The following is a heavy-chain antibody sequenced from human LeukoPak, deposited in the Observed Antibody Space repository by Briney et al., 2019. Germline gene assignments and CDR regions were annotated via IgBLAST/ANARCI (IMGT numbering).Heavy chain of an antibody. V-gene: IGHV3-48*03. CDR2: ISSSGSTI. J-gene: IGHJ4*02. D-gene: IGHD3-22*01. CDR3: ARSKSSGYSED. Sequence: GGSLRLSCAASGFTFSSYEMNWVRQAPGKGLEWVSYISSSGSTIYYADSVKGRFTISRDNAKNTLYLQMNGLRADDTAIYYCARSKSSGYSEDWGQGTLVTVSS. CDR1: GFTFSSYE.